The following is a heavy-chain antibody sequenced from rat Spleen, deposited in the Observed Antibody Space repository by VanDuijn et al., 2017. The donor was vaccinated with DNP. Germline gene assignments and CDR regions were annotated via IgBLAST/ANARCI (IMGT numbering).Heavy chain of an antibody. CDR3: ATQRSGYSMDA. CDR1: GFTFSDYN. V-gene: IGHV5-7*01. J-gene: IGHJ4*01. CDR2: ITYDGSST. D-gene: IGHD4-3*01. Sequence: EVQLVESGGGLVQPGRSMKLACRASGFTFSDYNMAWVRQAPKKGLEWVATITYDGSSTYYRDSVKGRFTISRDNAKSTLYLQMDSLRSEDTATYYCATQRSGYSMDAWGQGTSVTVSS.